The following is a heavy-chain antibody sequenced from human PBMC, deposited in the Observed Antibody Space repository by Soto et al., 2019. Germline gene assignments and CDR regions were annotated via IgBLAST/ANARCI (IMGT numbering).Heavy chain of an antibody. V-gene: IGHV3-30-3*02. CDR1: GFSFSFASHA. CDR2: ISLDGGNN. Sequence: QVQLVESGGGVVQPGWSLRLSRVASGFSFSFASHALNWVRQAPGKGLVWVAGISLDGGNNFYADSVKGRFSISIDHSEITLYLEMRSLRTDATAVYYCAKRAAGTGAYLDYWGPGTLGSVSS. CDR3: AKRAAGTGAYLDY. J-gene: IGHJ4*02. D-gene: IGHD1-1*01.